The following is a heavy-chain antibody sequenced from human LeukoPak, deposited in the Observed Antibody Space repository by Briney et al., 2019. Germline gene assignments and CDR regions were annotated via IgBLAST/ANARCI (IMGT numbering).Heavy chain of an antibody. J-gene: IGHJ4*02. V-gene: IGHV3-11*06. CDR2: ISSSSSYI. Sequence: PGGSLRLSCAASGFTFSDYYMSWIRQAPGKGLEWVSYISSSSSYIYYADSVKGRFTISRDNAKNSLYLQMNSLRAEDTAVYYCARDLVTGTLDYWGQGTLVTVSS. CDR3: ARDLVTGTLDY. CDR1: GFTFSDYY. D-gene: IGHD1/OR15-1a*01.